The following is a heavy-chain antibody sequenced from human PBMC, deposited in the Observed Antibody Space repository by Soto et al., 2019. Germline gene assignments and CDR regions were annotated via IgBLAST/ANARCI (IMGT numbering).Heavy chain of an antibody. CDR1: GFTFSSYG. J-gene: IGHJ4*02. V-gene: IGHV3-30*18. D-gene: IGHD3-10*01. CDR3: AKSLIYGSGSYYNLDY. CDR2: ISYDGSNK. Sequence: GGSLRLSCAASGFTFSSYGMHWVRQAPGKGLEWVAVISYDGSNKYYADSVKGRFTISRDNSKNTLYLQMNSLRAEDTAVYYCAKSLIYGSGSYYNLDYWGQGTLVTVSS.